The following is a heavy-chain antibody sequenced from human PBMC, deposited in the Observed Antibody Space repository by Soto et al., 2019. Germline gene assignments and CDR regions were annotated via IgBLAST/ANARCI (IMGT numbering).Heavy chain of an antibody. CDR3: ARGGLEPFDY. J-gene: IGHJ4*02. D-gene: IGHD1-1*01. Sequence: EVQLVESGGGLVQPGGSLRLSCAASGFNLGSYRMHWVRQAPGKGLVWVSRINDYGTTINYAESVEGRFTISRDDAKSEVYRQMNNLRAEDTAVYYCARGGLEPFDYWGQGALVILSS. V-gene: IGHV3-74*01. CDR1: GFNLGSYR. CDR2: INDYGTTI.